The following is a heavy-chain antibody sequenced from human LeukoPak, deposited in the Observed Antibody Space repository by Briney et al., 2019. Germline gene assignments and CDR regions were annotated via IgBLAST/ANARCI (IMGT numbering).Heavy chain of an antibody. V-gene: IGHV3-23*01. CDR3: AKESPYGSGSRNYYFHY. CDR1: GFTFSSYA. D-gene: IGHD3-10*01. Sequence: AGGSLRLSCAASGFTFSSYAMSWVRQAPGKGLEWVSAISGSADRTYYADSVKGRFTISRDNSKNTLYLQMNSLRPEDTAIYYCAKESPYGSGSRNYYFHYWGQGTLVTVSS. J-gene: IGHJ4*02. CDR2: ISGSADRT.